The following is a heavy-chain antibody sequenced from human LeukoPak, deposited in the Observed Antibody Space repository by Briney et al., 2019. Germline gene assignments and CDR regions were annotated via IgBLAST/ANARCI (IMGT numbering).Heavy chain of an antibody. D-gene: IGHD6-19*01. CDR1: GFIFSRYW. Sequence: PGGSLRLSCAASGFIFSRYWMSWIRQAPGKGLKWVANINQDGSENYYVDSVKGRFTISRDNVKNSLYLQMNSLRAEDTAVYYCARASAGIAVVGRFDPWGQGTLVTVSS. V-gene: IGHV3-7*01. J-gene: IGHJ5*02. CDR3: ARASAGIAVVGRFDP. CDR2: INQDGSEN.